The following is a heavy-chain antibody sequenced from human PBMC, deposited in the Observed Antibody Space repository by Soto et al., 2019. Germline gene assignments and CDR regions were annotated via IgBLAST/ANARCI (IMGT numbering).Heavy chain of an antibody. CDR1: GDSLRRGFHH. CDR3: ARGTVYYCPNDKCGFCFDR. CDR2: IDTNGDT. J-gene: IGHJ5*02. V-gene: IGHV4-31*01. D-gene: IGHD2-8*01. Sequence: QVQLQESGSGLLKPSQTLSLDCSVSGDSLRRGFHHWSWIRQTPGKGLQLIGYIDTNGDTHYDPSLRNPLNMSIVTTESRFSLKVTSVTAADTAVYYCARGTVYYCPNDKCGFCFDRWGQGALVTVTS.